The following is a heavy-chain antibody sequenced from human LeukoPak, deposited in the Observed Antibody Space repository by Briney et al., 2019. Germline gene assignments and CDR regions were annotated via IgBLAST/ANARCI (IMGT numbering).Heavy chain of an antibody. J-gene: IGHJ1*01. CDR1: GFTFSSYA. CDR2: ISGSGGST. D-gene: IGHD3-22*01. V-gene: IGHV3-23*01. Sequence: GESLRLSCAASGFTFSSYAMSWVRQAPGKGLEWVSAISGSGGSTYYADSVKGRFTISRDNSKNTLYLQMNSLRAEDTAVYYCAKGGYYDSSGYPLRYFQHWGQGTLVTVSS. CDR3: AKGGYYDSSGYPLRYFQH.